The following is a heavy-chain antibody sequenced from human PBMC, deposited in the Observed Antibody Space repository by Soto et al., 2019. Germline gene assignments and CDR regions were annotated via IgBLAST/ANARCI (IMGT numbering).Heavy chain of an antibody. V-gene: IGHV3-23*01. Sequence: GGSLRLSCAASGFTFSSYAMSWVRQAPGKGLEWVSAISGSGGSTYYADSVKGRFTISRDISKNTLYLQMNSLRAEDTAVYYCAKDRVSRSLVRGVIIHAFDIWGQGTMVTVSS. D-gene: IGHD3-10*02. CDR2: ISGSGGST. J-gene: IGHJ3*02. CDR3: AKDRVSRSLVRGVIIHAFDI. CDR1: GFTFSSYA.